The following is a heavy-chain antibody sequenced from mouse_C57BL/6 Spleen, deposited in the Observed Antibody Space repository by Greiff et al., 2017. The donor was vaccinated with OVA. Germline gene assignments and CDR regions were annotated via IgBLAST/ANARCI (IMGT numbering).Heavy chain of an antibody. J-gene: IGHJ4*01. V-gene: IGHV1-72*01. CDR2: IDPNSGGT. CDR3: ARSRVSYVYAMDY. D-gene: IGHD3-3*01. CDR1: GYTFPSYR. Sequence: QVQLQQPGAELVKPGASVKLSCKASGYTFPSYRMHWVKQRPGRGLEWIGRIDPNSGGTKYNEKFKSKATLTVDKPSSTAYMPLSRLTAEDAAVYYCARSRVSYVYAMDYWGQGTSVTVSS.